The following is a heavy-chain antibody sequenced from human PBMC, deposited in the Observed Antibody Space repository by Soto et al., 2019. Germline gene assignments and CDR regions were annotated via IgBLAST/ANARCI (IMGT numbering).Heavy chain of an antibody. Sequence: AQLVESGGGVVQPGRSLRRSCAASGFAFSSYGMHWVRQAPGTGLEWVAVISYDGSLQHYADSVKGRFTISRDNSKNMVLLQMSSLRAEDTAVYYCVSDRGYGHASVPYSWGQGTLVSVSS. CDR3: VSDRGYGHASVPYS. CDR2: ISYDGSLQ. V-gene: IGHV3-30*03. CDR1: GFAFSSYG. D-gene: IGHD5-18*01. J-gene: IGHJ4*02.